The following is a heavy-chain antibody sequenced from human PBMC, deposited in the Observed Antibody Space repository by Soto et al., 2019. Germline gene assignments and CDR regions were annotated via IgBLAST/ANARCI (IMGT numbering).Heavy chain of an antibody. CDR1: GFTFSTYW. D-gene: IGHD1-1*01. CDR3: ARASGTSDY. J-gene: IGHJ4*02. V-gene: IGHV3-7*01. CDR2: IKQDGSET. Sequence: EVQLVEAGGGLVQPGGSLRLSCAASGFTFSTYWMSWVRQAPGKGLEWVANIKQDGSETYYGDSVKGRFTISRDNAKNSLYLQMNSLRAEDTAVYYCARASGTSDYWGQGTLVTVSS.